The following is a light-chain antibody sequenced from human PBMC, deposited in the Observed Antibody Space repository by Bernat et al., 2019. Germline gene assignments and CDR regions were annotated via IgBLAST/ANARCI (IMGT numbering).Light chain of an antibody. CDR2: FGS. CDR1: QSLLHSNGYNY. Sequence: DIVMTQSPLSLPVTPGEPASISCRSSQSLLHSNGYNYLDWYLQKPGQSPQLLIYFGSNRASGVPDRFSGSGSGTDFTLKISRVEAEDVGVYYCMKALQTPYTFGQGTKLEIK. CDR3: MKALQTPYT. J-gene: IGKJ2*01. V-gene: IGKV2-28*01.